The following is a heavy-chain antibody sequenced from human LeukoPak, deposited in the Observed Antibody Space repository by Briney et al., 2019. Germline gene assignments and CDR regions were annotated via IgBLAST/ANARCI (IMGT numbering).Heavy chain of an antibody. CDR1: GGSFSGYY. CDR3: ARGVQLERRFDP. CDR2: INHSGST. D-gene: IGHD1-1*01. J-gene: IGHJ5*02. Sequence: SETLSLTCAVYGGSFSGYYWRWIRQPPGKGLEWIGEINHSGSTNYNPSLKSRVTISVDTSKNQFSLKLSSVTAADTAVYYCARGVQLERRFDPWGQGTLVTVSS. V-gene: IGHV4-34*01.